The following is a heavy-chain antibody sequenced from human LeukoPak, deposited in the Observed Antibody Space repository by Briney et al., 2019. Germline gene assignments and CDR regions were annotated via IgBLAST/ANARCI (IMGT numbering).Heavy chain of an antibody. J-gene: IGHJ3*02. Sequence: PSETLSLTCTVSGDSISSSSYFWGWIRQPPGKGLEWIGSIYYSGSTYYNPSLKSRVTISVDTSKNQLSLKLSSVTAADTAVYHCVRLQPNTGEWAFDIWGQGTMVSVSS. V-gene: IGHV4-39*07. CDR1: GDSISSSSYF. D-gene: IGHD1-1*01. CDR2: IYYSGST. CDR3: VRLQPNTGEWAFDI.